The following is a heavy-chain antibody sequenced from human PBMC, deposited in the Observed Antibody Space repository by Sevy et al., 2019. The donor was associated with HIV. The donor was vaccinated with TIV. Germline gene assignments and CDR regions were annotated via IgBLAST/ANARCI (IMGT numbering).Heavy chain of an antibody. V-gene: IGHV4-4*02. Sequence: SETLSLTCAVSGGSISSVNWWHWVRQPPGMGLEWIGEIYHSGYTNYNPSLKSRVTISVDNSKNQFSLKLSFVTAADTAVYYCARGGETPRGFDPWGQGSLVTVSS. J-gene: IGHJ5*02. CDR2: IYHSGYT. CDR1: GGSISSVNW. CDR3: ARGGETPRGFDP. D-gene: IGHD3-16*01.